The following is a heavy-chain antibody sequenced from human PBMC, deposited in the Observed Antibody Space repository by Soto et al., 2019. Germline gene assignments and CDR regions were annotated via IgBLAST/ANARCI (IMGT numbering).Heavy chain of an antibody. CDR1: GVTFRNYP. J-gene: IGHJ4*02. CDR3: ARGPLVVLNYFES. CDR2: IFPLTDIP. V-gene: IGHV1-69*02. Sequence: QVQLVQSGTEVKKPGSSVKVSCKASGVTFRNYPINWVRQAPGKGLEWMGSIFPLTDIPDYAQNFQASLTISADKSTSTAYMALSSLTSDDTAMYFCARGPLVVLNYFESWGQGTLVTVSS.